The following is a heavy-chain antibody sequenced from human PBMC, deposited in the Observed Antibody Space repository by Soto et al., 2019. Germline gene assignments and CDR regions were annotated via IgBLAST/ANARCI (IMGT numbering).Heavy chain of an antibody. CDR1: GFTFSSHG. D-gene: IGHD3-3*01. CDR3: AKLRVLEWEVQESDY. Sequence: VHLVESGGGVVQPGRSLRLSCAASGFTFSSHGMHWIRQAPGKGLEWVAVIPYDGSHQYYADSVKGRFSIPRDNSKNTLYLQMNSLRAEDTAVYYCAKLRVLEWEVQESDYWGQGTLVSVSS. J-gene: IGHJ4*02. V-gene: IGHV3-30*18. CDR2: IPYDGSHQ.